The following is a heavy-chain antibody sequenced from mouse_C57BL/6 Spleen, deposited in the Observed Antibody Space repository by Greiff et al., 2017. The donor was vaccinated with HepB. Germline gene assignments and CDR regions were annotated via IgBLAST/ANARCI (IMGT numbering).Heavy chain of an antibody. Sequence: EVKVVESGEGLVKPGGSLKLSCAASGFTFSSYAMSWVRQTPEKRLEWVAYISSGGDYIYYADTVKGRFTISRDNARNTLYLQMSSLKSEDTAMYYCTRDRDDYDWFAYWGQGTLVTVSA. D-gene: IGHD2-4*01. CDR3: TRDRDDYDWFAY. J-gene: IGHJ3*01. CDR2: ISSGGDYI. V-gene: IGHV5-9-1*02. CDR1: GFTFSSYA.